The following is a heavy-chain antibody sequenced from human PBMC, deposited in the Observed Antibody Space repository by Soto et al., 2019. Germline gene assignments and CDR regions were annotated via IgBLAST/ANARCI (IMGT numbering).Heavy chain of an antibody. J-gene: IGHJ6*02. D-gene: IGHD3-16*01. V-gene: IGHV4-30-4*01. CDR2: IYYSGST. CDR3: ARGPFDYYYGMDV. CDR1: GGSISSGDYY. Sequence: TLSLTCTVSGGSISSGDYYWSWIRQPPGKGLEWIGYIYYSGSTYYNPSLKSRVTISVDTSKNQFSLKLSSVTAADTAVYYCARGPFDYYYGMDVWGQGTTVTVSS.